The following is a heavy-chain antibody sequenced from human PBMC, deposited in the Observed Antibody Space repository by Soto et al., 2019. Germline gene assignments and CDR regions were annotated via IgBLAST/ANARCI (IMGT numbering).Heavy chain of an antibody. Sequence: GASVKVSCKASGGTFSSYAISWVRQAPGQGLEWMGGIIPIFGTANYAQKFQGRVTITADESTSTAYMELSSLRSEDTAVYYCARALCYYDSSGYEGRESYYYYYGMDVWGQGTTVTVSS. J-gene: IGHJ6*02. CDR2: IIPIFGTA. D-gene: IGHD3-22*01. CDR3: ARALCYYDSSGYEGRESYYYYYGMDV. V-gene: IGHV1-69*13. CDR1: GGTFSSYA.